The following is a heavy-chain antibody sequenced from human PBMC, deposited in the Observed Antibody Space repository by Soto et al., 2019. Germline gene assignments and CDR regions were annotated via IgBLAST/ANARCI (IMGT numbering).Heavy chain of an antibody. CDR2: INPNSGDT. Sequence: ASVKVSCKASGYAFTGYYVHWVRQAPGQGLEWMGWINPNSGDTYLAQRFQGRVTMNRDTSIGTAYMELRGLTSDDTAEYYCAKGGAIVAAGTRVYLYNAMDVWGQGTTVTVSS. D-gene: IGHD1-26*01. CDR1: GYAFTGYY. V-gene: IGHV1-2*02. J-gene: IGHJ6*02. CDR3: AKGGAIVAAGTRVYLYNAMDV.